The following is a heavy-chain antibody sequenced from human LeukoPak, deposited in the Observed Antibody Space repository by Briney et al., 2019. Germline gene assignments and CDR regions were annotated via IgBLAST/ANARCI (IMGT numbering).Heavy chain of an antibody. CDR2: IKEDGSED. CDR3: ARDADGYED. Sequence: GGSLRLSCAASGFTFSRAWMSWVRQAPGKGLEWVANIKEDGSEDYYADSVKGRFAISKDNAKNSQYLQMNSLRAEDTAMYYCARDADGYEDWGQGTLVIVSS. J-gene: IGHJ4*02. CDR1: GFTFSRAW. V-gene: IGHV3-7*01. D-gene: IGHD5-24*01.